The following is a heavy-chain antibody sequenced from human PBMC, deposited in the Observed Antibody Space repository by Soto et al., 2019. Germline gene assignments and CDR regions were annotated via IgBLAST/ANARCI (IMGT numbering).Heavy chain of an antibody. Sequence: QAQLVQSGAEVKKPGASVKVSCKASGYTFISSDINWVRQATGQGLEWMGWMNPNSGDTGYAQKFQGRVTLTRNTSIRTAYMELSSLRSEDTAVYYCARGPPESAGVWGQGTLVTVSS. CDR1: GYTFISSD. V-gene: IGHV1-8*02. CDR3: ARGPPESAGV. CDR2: MNPNSGDT. J-gene: IGHJ4*02. D-gene: IGHD3-10*01.